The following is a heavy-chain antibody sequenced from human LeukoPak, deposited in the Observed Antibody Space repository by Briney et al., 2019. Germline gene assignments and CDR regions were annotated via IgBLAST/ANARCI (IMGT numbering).Heavy chain of an antibody. CDR3: AREEQHQRGRHFEY. D-gene: IGHD6-13*01. CDR2: INPNSGT. CDR1: GYTFSGYY. V-gene: IGHV1-2*02. J-gene: IGHJ4*02. Sequence: ASVKVSGKASGYTFSGYYIHWVRQGPGQGLEWMGWINPNSGTNYAQNFQGRVTMTRDTSISTAYMELSRLRSDDTAVYYCAREEQHQRGRHFEYWGQGTLVTVSS.